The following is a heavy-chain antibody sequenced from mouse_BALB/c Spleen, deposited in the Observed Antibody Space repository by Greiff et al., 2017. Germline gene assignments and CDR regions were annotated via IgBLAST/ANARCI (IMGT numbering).Heavy chain of an antibody. CDR1: GYTFTDYN. V-gene: IGHV1S29*02. J-gene: IGHJ3*01. Sequence: EVKLMESGPELVKPGASVKISCKASGYTFTDYNMHWVKQSHGKSLEWIGYIYPYNGGTGYNQKFKSKATLTVDNSSSTAYMELRSLTSEDSAVYYCARGYYYGSSYPAYWGQGTLVTVSA. CDR2: IYPYNGGT. CDR3: ARGYYYGSSYPAY. D-gene: IGHD1-1*01.